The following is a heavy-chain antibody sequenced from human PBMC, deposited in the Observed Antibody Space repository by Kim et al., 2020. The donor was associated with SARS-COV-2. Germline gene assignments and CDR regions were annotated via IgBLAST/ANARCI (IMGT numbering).Heavy chain of an antibody. CDR2: IYYSGST. D-gene: IGHD2-8*01. V-gene: IGHV4-59*01. Sequence: SETLSLTCTVSGGSISSYYWSWIRQPPGKGLEWIGYIYYSGSTNYNPSLKSRVTISVDTSKNQFSLRLSSVTAAATAVSYCASHNGMVPHDALDIWGQGTMVTVSS. CDR3: ASHNGMVPHDALDI. J-gene: IGHJ3*02. CDR1: GGSISSYY.